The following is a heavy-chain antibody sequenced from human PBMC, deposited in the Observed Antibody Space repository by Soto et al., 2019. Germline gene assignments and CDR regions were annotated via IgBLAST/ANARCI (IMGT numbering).Heavy chain of an antibody. D-gene: IGHD3-3*01. Sequence: EVQVVESGGGLVQPGGSLRLSCAASGFTFSSNSMNWVRQAPGKGLEWISYISSSSSTIYADSVKGRFTISRDHAKNSLYLQLNCMRDEDTAVYYCASVIWSGHLTSDLWGQGTLVTVSS. V-gene: IGHV3-48*02. CDR2: ISSSSSTI. CDR3: ASVIWSGHLTSDL. CDR1: GFTFSSNS. J-gene: IGHJ5*02.